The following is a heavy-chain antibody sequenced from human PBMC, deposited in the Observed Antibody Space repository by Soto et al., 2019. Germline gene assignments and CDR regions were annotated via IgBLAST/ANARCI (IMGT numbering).Heavy chain of an antibody. CDR1: GYTFTSYG. J-gene: IGHJ3*02. Sequence: ASVKVYCKASGYTFTSYGISWVRQAPGQGLEWMGWISAYNGNTNYAQKLQGRVTMTTDTSTSTAYMELRSLRSDDTAVYYCARDRADIVLVPAAMVMEAFDIWG. CDR2: ISAYNGNT. V-gene: IGHV1-18*01. D-gene: IGHD2-2*01. CDR3: ARDRADIVLVPAAMVMEAFDI.